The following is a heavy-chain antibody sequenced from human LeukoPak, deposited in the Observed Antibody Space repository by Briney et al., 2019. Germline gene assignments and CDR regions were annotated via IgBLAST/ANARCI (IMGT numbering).Heavy chain of an antibody. V-gene: IGHV3-49*04. CDR3: TRDFRYYYGSGSYYSDY. D-gene: IGHD3-10*01. J-gene: IGHJ4*02. CDR2: IRSKAYGGTT. CDR1: GFTFGDYA. Sequence: PGGSLRLSCTASGFTFGDYAMSWVRQAPGQGLEWVGFIRSKAYGGTTEYAASVKGRFTISRDDSKSIAYLQMNSLKTEDTAVYYCTRDFRYYYGSGSYYSDYWGQGTLVTVSS.